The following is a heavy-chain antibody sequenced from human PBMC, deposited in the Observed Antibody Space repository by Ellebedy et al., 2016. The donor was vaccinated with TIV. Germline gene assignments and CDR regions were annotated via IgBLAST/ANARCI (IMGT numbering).Heavy chain of an antibody. J-gene: IGHJ3*02. CDR2: INQDGSDK. CDR3: ATDGSYGDYRSPTHAFVM. CDR1: GFTFNSYW. V-gene: IGHV3-7*01. Sequence: GESLKISCAASGFTFNSYWMTWVRQAPGKGLEWVASINQDGSDKYYVDSLRGRFTISRDNAKNSLYLQMNSLRGEDTAVYYCATDGSYGDYRSPTHAFVMWGQGTLVTVSS. D-gene: IGHD4-17*01.